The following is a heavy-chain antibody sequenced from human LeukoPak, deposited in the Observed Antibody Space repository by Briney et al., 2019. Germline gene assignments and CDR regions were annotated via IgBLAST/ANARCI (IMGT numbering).Heavy chain of an antibody. Sequence: RASVKVSCKASGGTFSSYTISWVRQAPGQGLEWMGGIIPNFGTPNYAQKFQGRVTITADKSTSTAYMELSSLRSEDTAVYYCARVLITSANWFGPWGQGTLVTVSS. V-gene: IGHV1-69*06. CDR3: ARVLITSANWFGP. J-gene: IGHJ5*02. D-gene: IGHD1-14*01. CDR2: IIPNFGTP. CDR1: GGTFSSYT.